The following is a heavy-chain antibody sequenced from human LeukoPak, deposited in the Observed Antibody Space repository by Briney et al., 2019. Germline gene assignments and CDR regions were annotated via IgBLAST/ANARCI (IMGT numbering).Heavy chain of an antibody. V-gene: IGHV4-4*02. Sequence: SGTLSLTCAVSGGSISSSNWWSWVRQPPGKGLEWIGEIYHSGSTNYNPSLKSRVTISVDKSKNLFSLKLGSVTAADTAVYYCAKAYSSSWYSNYFDYWGQGTLVTVSS. CDR3: AKAYSSSWYSNYFDY. CDR1: GGSISSSNW. J-gene: IGHJ4*02. CDR2: IYHSGST. D-gene: IGHD6-13*01.